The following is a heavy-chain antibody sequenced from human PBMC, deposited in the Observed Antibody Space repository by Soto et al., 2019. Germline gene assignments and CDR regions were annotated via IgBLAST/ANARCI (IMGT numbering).Heavy chain of an antibody. CDR2: VIPLFDTA. CDR1: GGIFTNNA. Sequence: QVQVVQSGAEVKKPGSSVKVSCKVSGGIFTNNAISWVRQAPGQGLEWLGGVIPLFDTAYYAQIFRGRLRISAEGGPNQGYIEPDRLKSAGPACYFCGNGGPKDGYNFYHGMDVWGQGTTVTVS. CDR3: GNGGPKDGYNFYHGMDV. J-gene: IGHJ6*02. V-gene: IGHV1-69*01. D-gene: IGHD3-16*01.